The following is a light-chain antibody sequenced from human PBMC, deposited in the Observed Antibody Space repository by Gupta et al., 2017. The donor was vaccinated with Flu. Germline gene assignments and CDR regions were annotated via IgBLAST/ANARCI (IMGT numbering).Light chain of an antibody. J-gene: IGKJ1*01. V-gene: IGKV1-39*01. Sequence: DIQMTQSPSSLSASVGDRVTITCRASQTISNYLNWYQQKTGKAPRLLIYAASSLQSGVPSRFSGSGSGTDFTLTISSRQPEDFATYYCQQTDSTPPWTFGQGTKVEIK. CDR3: QQTDSTPPWT. CDR2: AAS. CDR1: QTISNY.